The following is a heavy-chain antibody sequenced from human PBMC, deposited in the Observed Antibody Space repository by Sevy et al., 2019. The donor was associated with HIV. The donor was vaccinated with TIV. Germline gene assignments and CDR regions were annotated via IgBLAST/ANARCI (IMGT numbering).Heavy chain of an antibody. Sequence: GGSLRLSCAASGFTFSPYWMTWVRQAPGKGLEWVANIRPDGSDKYYVDSVKGRFTISRDKAKNSLYLQMNSLRADDTAMYYGARGVGLDCWGQGALVTVSS. V-gene: IGHV3-7*01. J-gene: IGHJ4*02. D-gene: IGHD1-26*01. CDR1: GFTFSPYW. CDR2: IRPDGSDK. CDR3: ARGVGLDC.